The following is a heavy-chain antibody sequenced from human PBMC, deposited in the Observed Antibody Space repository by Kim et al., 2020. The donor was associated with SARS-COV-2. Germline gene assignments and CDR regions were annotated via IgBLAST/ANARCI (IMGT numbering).Heavy chain of an antibody. CDR3: ARDVAAAGTLPAYYYYYGMDV. Sequence: GGSLRISCAASGFTFSSYWMSWVRQAPGKGLEWVANIKQDGSEKYYVHSVKGRFTISRDNAKNSLYLQMNSLRAEDTAVYYCARDVAAAGTLPAYYYYYGMDVWGQGTTVTVS. CDR1: GFTFSSYW. D-gene: IGHD6-13*01. J-gene: IGHJ6*02. V-gene: IGHV3-7*03. CDR2: IKQDGSEK.